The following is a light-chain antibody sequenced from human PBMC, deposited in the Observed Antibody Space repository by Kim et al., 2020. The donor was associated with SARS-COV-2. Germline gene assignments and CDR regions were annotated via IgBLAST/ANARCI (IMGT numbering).Light chain of an antibody. V-gene: IGLV3-1*01. CDR1: KLGDKY. CDR3: QAWDSSTAVYV. CDR2: QDS. J-gene: IGLJ1*01. Sequence: LGQAASITCSGDKLGDKYACWYQQKPGQSPVLVIYQDSKRPSGIPERFSGSNSGNTATLTISGTQAMDEADYYCQAWDSSTAVYVFGTGTKVTVL.